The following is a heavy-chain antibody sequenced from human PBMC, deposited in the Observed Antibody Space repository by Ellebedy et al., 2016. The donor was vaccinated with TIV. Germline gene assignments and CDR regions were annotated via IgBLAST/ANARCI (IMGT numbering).Heavy chain of an antibody. CDR1: GYTFTTYG. Sequence: ASVKVSXXASGYTFTTYGISWVRQAPGQGLEWMGWISIYYGNTNYAQNFQGRVTMTRDTSTSTAYMELRSLRSDDTAVYYCVKEGEVAGTVYFHHWGQGTLVTVSS. CDR3: VKEGEVAGTVYFHH. V-gene: IGHV1-18*01. CDR2: ISIYYGNT. D-gene: IGHD6-19*01. J-gene: IGHJ1*01.